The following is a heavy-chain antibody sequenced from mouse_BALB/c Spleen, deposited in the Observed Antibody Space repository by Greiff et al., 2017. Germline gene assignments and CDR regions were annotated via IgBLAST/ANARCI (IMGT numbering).Heavy chain of an antibody. V-gene: IGHV14-3*02. CDR1: GFNIKDTY. J-gene: IGHJ4*01. Sequence: EVKLQESGAELVKPGASVKLSCTASGFNIKDTYMHWVKQRPEQGLEWIGRIDPANGNTKYDPKFQGKATITADTSSNTAYLQLSSLTSEDTAVYYCATARATSMDYWGQGTSVTVSS. D-gene: IGHD3-1*01. CDR3: ATARATSMDY. CDR2: IDPANGNT.